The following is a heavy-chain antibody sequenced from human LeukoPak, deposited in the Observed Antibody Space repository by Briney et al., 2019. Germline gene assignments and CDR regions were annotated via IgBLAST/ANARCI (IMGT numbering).Heavy chain of an antibody. Sequence: GGSLRLSCAASGFTVSSKYMSWVRQAPGKGLEWVSVIYSGGSTYYADSVKGRFTISRDNSKNTLYLQMNSLRAEDTAVYYCARDHYGDYYFDYWGQGTLVTVSS. CDR3: ARDHYGDYYFDY. CDR1: GFTVSSKY. V-gene: IGHV3-66*02. CDR2: IYSGGST. J-gene: IGHJ4*02. D-gene: IGHD4-17*01.